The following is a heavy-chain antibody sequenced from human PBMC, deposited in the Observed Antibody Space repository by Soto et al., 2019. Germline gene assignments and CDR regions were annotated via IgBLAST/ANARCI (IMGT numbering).Heavy chain of an antibody. D-gene: IGHD3-9*01. CDR3: ARDLNDILTGYPAPGWFDP. V-gene: IGHV4-61*08. J-gene: IGHJ5*02. CDR1: GGSIISGDYY. CDR2: IYYSGST. Sequence: TLEILSLTCTVSGGSIISGDYYWSWIRQPPGKGLERIGYIYYSGSTNYNPSLKSRVTISVDTSKNQFSLKLSSVTAADTAVYYCARDLNDILTGYPAPGWFDPWGQGTLVTVSS.